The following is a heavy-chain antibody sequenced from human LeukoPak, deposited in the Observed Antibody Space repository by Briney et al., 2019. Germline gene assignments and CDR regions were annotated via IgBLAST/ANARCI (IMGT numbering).Heavy chain of an antibody. J-gene: IGHJ4*02. CDR2: ISNSCSTI. CDR3: ARTRSVTPPFDY. V-gene: IGHV3-48*03. CDR1: GFTFSSYE. D-gene: IGHD4-17*01. Sequence: GGSLRLSCAASGFTFSSYEMNWVRQAPGKGLEGVSYISNSCSTIYYADSVKGRFTISRDNAKNSLYLQMNSLRAEDTAVYYCARTRSVTPPFDYWGQGTLVTVSS.